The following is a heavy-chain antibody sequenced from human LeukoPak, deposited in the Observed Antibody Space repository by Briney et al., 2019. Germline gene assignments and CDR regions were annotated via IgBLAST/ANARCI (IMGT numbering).Heavy chain of an antibody. J-gene: IGHJ6*04. V-gene: IGHV3-48*04. CDR1: GFTFSSYS. Sequence: GGSLRLSCAASGFTFSSYSMNWVRQAPGKGLEWVDSVKGRFTISRDNAKNSLYLQMNSLRAEDTAVYYCAELGITMIGGVWGKGTTVTISS. CDR3: AELGITMIGGV. D-gene: IGHD3-10*02.